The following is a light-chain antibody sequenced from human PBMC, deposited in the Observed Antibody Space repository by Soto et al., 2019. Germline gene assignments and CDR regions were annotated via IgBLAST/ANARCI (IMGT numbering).Light chain of an antibody. J-gene: IGKJ1*01. Sequence: DNPRTPSPSALSGSVGDRVTVTCXASQSTGTKLAWYHQKPGQAPRLLIYDASTIETGVPSRFSGSGSGTEFTLTISGLQPDDFAPYYCHQYNNYLWTFGQGTKVDIK. CDR3: HQYNNYLWT. V-gene: IGKV1-5*01. CDR2: DAS. CDR1: QSTGTK.